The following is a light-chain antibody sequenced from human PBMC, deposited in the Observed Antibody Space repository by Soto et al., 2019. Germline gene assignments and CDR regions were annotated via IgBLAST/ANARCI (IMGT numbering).Light chain of an antibody. CDR2: AAS. J-gene: IGKJ1*01. CDR3: QQYYSYPLT. V-gene: IGKV1-8*01. Sequence: AIRMTQSPSSFSASTGDRVTITCRASQDISSYLAWYQQKPGKAPKLLIYAASTLQSGVPSRFSGSGSGTDFTLTISCLQSEDFATYYCQQYYSYPLTFGQGTKVEIK. CDR1: QDISSY.